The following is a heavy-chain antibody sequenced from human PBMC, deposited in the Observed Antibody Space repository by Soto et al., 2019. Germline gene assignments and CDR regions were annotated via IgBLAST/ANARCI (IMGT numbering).Heavy chain of an antibody. Sequence: PSETLSLTCTVYGESFSTYTHTWNWIRQPPGKGLEWIGQINHSGSTNYNPSLKSRVTISVDTSKNQFSLKLSSVTAAETAVYYCLYNGESSGYLVDYCGQGTLVPVSS. V-gene: IGHV4-34*01. D-gene: IGHD3-22*01. CDR3: LYNGESSGYLVDY. CDR1: GESFSTYTHT. CDR2: INHSGST. J-gene: IGHJ4*02.